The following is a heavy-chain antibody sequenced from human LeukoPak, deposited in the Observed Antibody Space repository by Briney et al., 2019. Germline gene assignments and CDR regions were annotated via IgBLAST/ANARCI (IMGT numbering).Heavy chain of an antibody. J-gene: IGHJ4*02. Sequence: NPSETLSLTCTVSGYSISSGYYWGWIRPPPGKGLEWIGSIYHSGSTYYNPSLKSRVTISVDTSKNQFSLKLSSVTAADTAVYYCARDLEMATIAVIDYWGQGTLVTVSS. V-gene: IGHV4-38-2*02. CDR1: GYSISSGYY. CDR2: IYHSGST. CDR3: ARDLEMATIAVIDY. D-gene: IGHD5-24*01.